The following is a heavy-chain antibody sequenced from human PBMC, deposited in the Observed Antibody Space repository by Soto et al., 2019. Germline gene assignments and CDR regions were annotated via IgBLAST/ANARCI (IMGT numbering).Heavy chain of an antibody. Sequence: VQLVESGGGLVQPGGSLRLSCAASALTFNRFWMHWVRLVPGKGLVWVSRITGDGRYTSYADSVKGRFTISRDNANNTLYLQLNSLRVEDTAVYYCARHMGDAMDVWGQGTTVTVYS. V-gene: IGHV3-74*01. CDR1: ALTFNRFW. CDR3: ARHMGDAMDV. CDR2: ITGDGRYT. J-gene: IGHJ6*02.